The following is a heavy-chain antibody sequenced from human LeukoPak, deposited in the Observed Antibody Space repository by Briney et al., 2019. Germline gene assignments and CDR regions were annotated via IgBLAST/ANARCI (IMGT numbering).Heavy chain of an antibody. J-gene: IGHJ4*02. CDR1: GFTFTTYW. Sequence: GGSLRLSCAASGFTFTTYWMHWVRQAPGKGLEWVSSISSSSSYIYYADSVKGRFTISRDNAKNSLYLQMNSLRAEDTAVYYCARGIDLDILTGYPTDFDYWGQGTLVTVSS. D-gene: IGHD3-9*01. CDR2: ISSSSSYI. CDR3: ARGIDLDILTGYPTDFDY. V-gene: IGHV3-21*01.